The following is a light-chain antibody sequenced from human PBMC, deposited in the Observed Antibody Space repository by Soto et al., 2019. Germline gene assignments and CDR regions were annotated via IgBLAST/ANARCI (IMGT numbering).Light chain of an antibody. CDR3: QQYNKWPLT. CDR1: ESVSSN. V-gene: IGKV3-15*01. J-gene: IGKJ4*01. CDR2: SAS. Sequence: EIVMTQSPATLSVSQGERATLSCRASESVSSNLAWYQQKPGQAPRLLIYSASARATRILARFSGSGSGTEFTLTISSLQSEDFAVYYCQQYNKWPLTFGGGTKVEIK.